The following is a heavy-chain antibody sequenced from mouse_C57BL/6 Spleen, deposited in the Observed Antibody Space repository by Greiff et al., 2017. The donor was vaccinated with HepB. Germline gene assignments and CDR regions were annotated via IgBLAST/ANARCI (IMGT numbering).Heavy chain of an antibody. Sequence: VQLQQSGPELVKPGASVKISCKASGYAFSSSWMNWVKQRPGKGLEWIGRIYPGDGDTNYNGKFKGKATLTADKSSSTAYMQLSSLTSEDSAVYFCARSLYYGYGSFAYWGQGTLVTVSA. CDR2: IYPGDGDT. CDR1: GYAFSSSW. CDR3: ARSLYYGYGSFAY. V-gene: IGHV1-82*01. D-gene: IGHD2-2*01. J-gene: IGHJ3*01.